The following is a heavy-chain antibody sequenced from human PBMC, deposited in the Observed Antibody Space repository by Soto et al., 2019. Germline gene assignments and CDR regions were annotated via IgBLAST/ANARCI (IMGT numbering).Heavy chain of an antibody. J-gene: IGHJ4*02. D-gene: IGHD3-22*01. CDR3: ARDFYQSSGYCDY. CDR2: ISAYSGNT. Sequence: ASVKVSCKAYGYTFGSYGLSWVRQAPGQGLEWMGWISAYSGNTVYTQRFKGRLTMATDTSTGTAYMELRSLRSDDTAVYYCARDFYQSSGYCDYWGQGTLVTVS. CDR1: GYTFGSYG. V-gene: IGHV1-18*01.